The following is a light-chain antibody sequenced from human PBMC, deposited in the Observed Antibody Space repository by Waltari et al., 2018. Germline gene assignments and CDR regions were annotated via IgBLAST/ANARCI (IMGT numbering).Light chain of an antibody. J-gene: IGLJ1*01. CDR2: GNS. CDR1: SSNIGAGYD. Sequence: QSVLTQPPSVSGAPGQRVTLSSTGSSSNIGAGYDVHWYQHLPGTAPKLLIHGNSNRPSGVPDRFSGSKSGTSASLAITGLQADDEADYYCQSYDISLSGYVFGTGTKVTVL. V-gene: IGLV1-40*01. CDR3: QSYDISLSGYV.